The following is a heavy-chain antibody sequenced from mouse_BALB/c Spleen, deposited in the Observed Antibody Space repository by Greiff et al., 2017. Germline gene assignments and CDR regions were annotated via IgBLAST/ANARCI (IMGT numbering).Heavy chain of an antibody. CDR1: GYSFTGYN. CDR3: ARCSIVARAMDD. V-gene: IGHV1S135*01. D-gene: IGHD1-1*01. J-gene: IGHJ4*01. Sequence: VQLQQSGPELEKPGASVKISCTASGYSFTGYNMNWVKQSYGKGLEWIGNIDPYYGGTSYNQKFKDKATLTVDKSTSPAYMQLNSLTSDDTAVYYCARCSIVARAMDDWGQGTSVTVSS. CDR2: IDPYYGGT.